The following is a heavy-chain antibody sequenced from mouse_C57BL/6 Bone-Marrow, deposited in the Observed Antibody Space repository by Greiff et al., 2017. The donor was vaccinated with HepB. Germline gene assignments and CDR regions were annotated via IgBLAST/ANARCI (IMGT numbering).Heavy chain of an antibody. CDR2: ISSGSSTI. CDR1: GFTFSDYG. CDR3: ARAGYFDV. J-gene: IGHJ1*03. V-gene: IGHV5-17*01. Sequence: EVQLVESGGGLVKPGGSLKLSCAASGFTFSDYGMHCVRQAPEKGLEWVAYISSGSSTIYYADTVKGRFTISRDNAKNTLFLQMTSLRSEDTAMYYCARAGYFDVWGTGTTVTVSS.